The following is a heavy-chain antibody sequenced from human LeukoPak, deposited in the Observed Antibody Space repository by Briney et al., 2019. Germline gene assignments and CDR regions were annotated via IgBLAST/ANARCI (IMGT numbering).Heavy chain of an antibody. CDR1: GSTFSSYG. V-gene: IGHV3-30*03. Sequence: PGGSLRLSCAASGSTFSSYGMHWVRQAPGKGLEWVAVVSSDGSVDYYADSVRGRFTVSRDNSQNTLFLQVNSLRAEDTAVYYCASRYSFMFDYWGQGTLVTVSS. CDR3: ASRYSFMFDY. D-gene: IGHD5-18*01. J-gene: IGHJ4*02. CDR2: VSSDGSVD.